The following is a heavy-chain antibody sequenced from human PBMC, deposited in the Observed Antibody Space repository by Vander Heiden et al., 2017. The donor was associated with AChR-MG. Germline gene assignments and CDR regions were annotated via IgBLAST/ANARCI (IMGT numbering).Heavy chain of an antibody. Sequence: EVRLVQSGAEVQRPGESLKISCEASGYIFTNYWIGWVRQMPGKGLEWMGIIHPADSDTTYSPSFEGRVTMSADKSINTAYLQWSSLKASDSAIYYCARRPISFRVVALQGRAPNYFDYWGQGTLVTVSS. CDR2: IHPADSDT. V-gene: IGHV5-51*01. CDR1: GYIFTNYW. J-gene: IGHJ4*02. D-gene: IGHD3-3*01. CDR3: ARRPISFRVVALQGRAPNYFDY.